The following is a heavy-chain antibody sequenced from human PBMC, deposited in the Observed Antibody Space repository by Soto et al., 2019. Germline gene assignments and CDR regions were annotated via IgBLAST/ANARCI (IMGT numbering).Heavy chain of an antibody. CDR3: AKDRSSGYGGLVSYYMDV. J-gene: IGHJ6*03. Sequence: QVQLVESGGGVVQPGRSLRLSCAASGFTFSSYGMHWVRQAPGKGLEWVAVISYDGSNKYYADSVKGRFTISRDNSKNTLSLQMNSLRAEDTAVYYCAKDRSSGYGGLVSYYMDVWGKGTTVTVSS. CDR1: GFTFSSYG. D-gene: IGHD5-12*01. CDR2: ISYDGSNK. V-gene: IGHV3-30*18.